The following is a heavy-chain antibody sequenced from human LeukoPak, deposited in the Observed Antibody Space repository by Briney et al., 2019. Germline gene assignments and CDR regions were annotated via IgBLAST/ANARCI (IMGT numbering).Heavy chain of an antibody. CDR2: IHYDGTYK. CDR1: GFTFSSYG. D-gene: IGHD6-19*01. V-gene: IGHV3-30*02. Sequence: GGSLRLSCAASGFTFSSYGMHWVRQAPGKGLDWVAFIHYDGTYKYYADSVKGRFTISRDNSKNTLYLQMNSLRAEDTALYYCAKDLAVAGTYWGQGTLVTVSS. CDR3: AKDLAVAGTY. J-gene: IGHJ4*02.